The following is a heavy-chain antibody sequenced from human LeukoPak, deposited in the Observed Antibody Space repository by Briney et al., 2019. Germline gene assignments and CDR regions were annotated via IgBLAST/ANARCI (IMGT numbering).Heavy chain of an antibody. J-gene: IGHJ5*02. CDR1: GGSISSYY. V-gene: IGHV4-4*07. Sequence: SESLSLTCTVSGGSISSYYWSWIRQPAGKGMEWIGRIYASGSTNYNPSLKSRVTMSVDTSKNQFSLKLSSVTAADPAVYYCARVGPDYYDSSGYYSSPWFDPWGQGTLVTVSS. D-gene: IGHD3-22*01. CDR2: IYASGST. CDR3: ARVGPDYYDSSGYYSSPWFDP.